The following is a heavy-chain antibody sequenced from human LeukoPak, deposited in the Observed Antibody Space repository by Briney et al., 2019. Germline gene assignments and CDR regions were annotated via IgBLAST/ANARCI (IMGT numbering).Heavy chain of an antibody. V-gene: IGHV3-21*01. D-gene: IGHD3-10*01. J-gene: IGHJ4*02. Sequence: GGCLRLSCAASGFTFSSYSMNWVRQAPGKGLEWVPSISSSSSYIYYADSVKGRFTISRDNAKNSLYLQMNSLRAEDTAVYYCVRDPAHTMVRGVISNYWGQGTLVTVSS. CDR1: GFTFSSYS. CDR2: ISSSSSYI. CDR3: VRDPAHTMVRGVISNY.